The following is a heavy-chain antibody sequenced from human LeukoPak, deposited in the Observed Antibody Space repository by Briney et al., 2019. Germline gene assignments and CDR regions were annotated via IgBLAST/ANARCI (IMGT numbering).Heavy chain of an antibody. Sequence: PSETLSLTCAVYGGSFSGYYWSWIRQPPGKGLEWIGYIYYSGSTYYNPSLKSRVTISVDTSKNQFSLKLSSVTAADTAVYYCARGHRGYSYGYDYWGQGTLVTVSS. V-gene: IGHV4-30-4*08. CDR3: ARGHRGYSYGYDY. D-gene: IGHD5-18*01. CDR1: GGSFSGYY. CDR2: IYYSGST. J-gene: IGHJ4*02.